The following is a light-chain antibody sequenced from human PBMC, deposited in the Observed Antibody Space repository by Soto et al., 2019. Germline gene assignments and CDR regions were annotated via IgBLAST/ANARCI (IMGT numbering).Light chain of an antibody. V-gene: IGKV1-39*01. CDR2: ATN. J-gene: IGKJ2*02. CDR1: QSIGSY. Sequence: DIAMTQSPPSLSASVGDRVTITCRASQSIGSYLNWYRQELGRAPKLLIYATNILQSGVPSRFSGGGSGTDCTLTITNLQLADFATYYCQQSYSAPRTFGQGTKLEIK. CDR3: QQSYSAPRT.